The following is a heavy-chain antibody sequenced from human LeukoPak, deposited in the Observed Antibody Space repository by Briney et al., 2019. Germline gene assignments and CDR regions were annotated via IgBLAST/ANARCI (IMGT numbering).Heavy chain of an antibody. CDR3: AKDRWVNSAD. Sequence: GGSLRLSCAASGFTFSSYAMSWVRQAPGKGLEWVSGISGSGGSTDYADSVKGRFTISRDNSKNTLFLQMNSLRAEDSAVYYCAKDRWVNSADWGQGTLVTVSS. CDR2: ISGSGGST. D-gene: IGHD1-1*01. CDR1: GFTFSSYA. J-gene: IGHJ4*02. V-gene: IGHV3-23*01.